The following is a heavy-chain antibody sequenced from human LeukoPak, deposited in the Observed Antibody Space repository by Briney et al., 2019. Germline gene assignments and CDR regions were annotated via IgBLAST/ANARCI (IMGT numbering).Heavy chain of an antibody. CDR2: IYYGGST. D-gene: IGHD3-22*01. CDR1: GGSISSYY. Sequence: SETLSLTCTVSGGSISSYYWSWIRQPPGKGLEWIGYIYYGGSTNYNPSLKSRVTISVDTSKDQFSLKLSSVTAADTAVYYCAREAADSSGYYWGAIDYWGQGTLVTVSS. V-gene: IGHV4-59*12. CDR3: AREAADSSGYYWGAIDY. J-gene: IGHJ4*02.